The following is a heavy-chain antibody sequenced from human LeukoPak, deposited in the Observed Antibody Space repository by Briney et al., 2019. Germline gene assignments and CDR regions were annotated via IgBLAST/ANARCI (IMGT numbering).Heavy chain of an antibody. D-gene: IGHD3-16*01. Sequence: SETLSLTCAVYGGSFSGYYWSWIRQPPGKGLEWIGEINHSGSTNYNPSLKSRVTISVDTSKNQFSLKLSSVTAADTAVYYCARGRGSYSPGGFDPWGQGTLVTVSS. V-gene: IGHV4-34*01. J-gene: IGHJ5*02. CDR3: ARGRGSYSPGGFDP. CDR1: GGSFSGYY. CDR2: INHSGST.